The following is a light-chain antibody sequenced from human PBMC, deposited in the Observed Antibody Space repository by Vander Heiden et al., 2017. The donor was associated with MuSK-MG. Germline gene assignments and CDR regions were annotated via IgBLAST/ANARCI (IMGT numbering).Light chain of an antibody. CDR1: SIGSYY. Sequence: SIGSYYVQWYQQRPGSSPRTIMYDSSERPSGVPERFSGSIDSSSNSAALTISGLKTEDEADDYCQSYDGTNNSVFGSGTKVTVL. V-gene: IGLV6-57*01. J-gene: IGLJ1*01. CDR2: DSS. CDR3: QSYDGTNNSV.